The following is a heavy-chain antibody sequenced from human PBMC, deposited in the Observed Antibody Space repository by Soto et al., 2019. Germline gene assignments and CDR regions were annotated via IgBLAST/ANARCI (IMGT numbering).Heavy chain of an antibody. CDR2: INSDGSST. Sequence: PGGSLRLSCAASGFTFSSYWMHWVRQAPGKGLVWVSRINSDGSSTSYADSVKGRFTISRDNAKNTLYLQMNSLRAEDTAVYYCARWGYFDWLHYGMDVWGQGTTVTVS. V-gene: IGHV3-74*01. CDR3: ARWGYFDWLHYGMDV. CDR1: GFTFSSYW. J-gene: IGHJ6*02. D-gene: IGHD3-9*01.